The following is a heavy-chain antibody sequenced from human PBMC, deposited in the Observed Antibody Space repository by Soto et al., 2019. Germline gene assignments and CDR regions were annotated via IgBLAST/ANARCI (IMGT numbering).Heavy chain of an antibody. CDR1: GFTFSSYS. CDR2: ISSSSSYI. V-gene: IGHV3-21*01. J-gene: IGHJ4*02. Sequence: EVQLVESGGGLVKPGGSLRLSCAASGFTFSSYSMNWVRQAPGKGLEWVSSISSSSSYIYYADSVKGRFTISRDNAKNSRYLQLNSLRAEDTAVYYCARGSGSYSDYWGQGTLVTVSS. D-gene: IGHD3-10*01. CDR3: ARGSGSYSDY.